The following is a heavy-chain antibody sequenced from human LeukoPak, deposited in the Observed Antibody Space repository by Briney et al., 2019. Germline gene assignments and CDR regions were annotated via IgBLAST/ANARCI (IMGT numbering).Heavy chain of an antibody. CDR1: GFTFSSYG. V-gene: IGHV3-30*18. D-gene: IGHD7-27*01. CDR3: AKDGGLWVSAHWGDS. J-gene: IGHJ4*02. CDR2: ISYDGSNT. Sequence: TGGSLRLSCAASGFTFSSYGMHWVRQAPGKGLEWVAAISYDGSNTYYADSVKGRFTISRDNSKNTLYVQMNSLRAEDTAVYYCAKDGGLWVSAHWGDSWGRGTLVTVSS.